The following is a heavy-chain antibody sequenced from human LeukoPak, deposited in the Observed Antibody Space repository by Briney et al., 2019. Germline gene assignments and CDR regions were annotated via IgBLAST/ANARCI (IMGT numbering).Heavy chain of an antibody. CDR3: AKASLGYCSGGSCFFDY. CDR1: GFTFDGYA. J-gene: IGHJ4*02. Sequence: PGGSLRLSCAASGFTFDGYAMHWVRQAPGKGLEWVSGISWSSGSIGYADSVKGRFTISRDNAKNSLYLQMNNLRAEDTALYYCAKASLGYCSGGSCFFDYWGQGTLVTVSS. V-gene: IGHV3-9*01. CDR2: ISWSSGSI. D-gene: IGHD2-15*01.